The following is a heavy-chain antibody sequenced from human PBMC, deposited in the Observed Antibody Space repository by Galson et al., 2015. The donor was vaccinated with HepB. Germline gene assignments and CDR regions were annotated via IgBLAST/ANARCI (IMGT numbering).Heavy chain of an antibody. CDR2: INPNSGGT. V-gene: IGHV1-2*02. D-gene: IGHD6-13*01. Sequence: SVKVSCKASGYTFTGYYMHWVRQAPGQGLEWVGWINPNSGGTNYAQKFQGRVTMTRDTSISTAYMELSRLRSDDTAVYYCARGIAAADNAFDIWGQGTMVTVSS. J-gene: IGHJ3*02. CDR1: GYTFTGYY. CDR3: ARGIAAADNAFDI.